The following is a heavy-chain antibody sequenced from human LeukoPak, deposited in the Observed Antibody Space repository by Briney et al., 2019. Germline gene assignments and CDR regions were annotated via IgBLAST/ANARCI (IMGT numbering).Heavy chain of an antibody. CDR2: LSGSTSVI. Sequence: HPGGSLRLSCAASGFTFSTHTMAWVRQAPGKGLEWVSYLSGSTSVIYYADSVKGRFTISRDNAKNSLYLQMNSLRTEDTAIYYCARGLYYIDVWGNGTAVTVS. J-gene: IGHJ6*03. V-gene: IGHV3-48*01. CDR1: GFTFSTHT. CDR3: ARGLYYIDV.